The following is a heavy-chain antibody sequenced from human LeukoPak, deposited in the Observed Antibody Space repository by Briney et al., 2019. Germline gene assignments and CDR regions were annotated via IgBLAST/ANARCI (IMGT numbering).Heavy chain of an antibody. CDR2: LYYSGST. V-gene: IGHV4-39*01. J-gene: IGHJ3*01. CDR1: GGSISSASYF. CDR3: AKAGVRYSDSSALYAFDF. Sequence: SETLSLTCTVSGGSISSASYFWGWIRQPPGKGLEWIGTLYYSGSTYYSASLKSRVTMSGDTSRNQFSLRLSSVNAADTAVYYRAKAGVRYSDSSALYAFDFWGPGTMVTVSS. D-gene: IGHD3-22*01.